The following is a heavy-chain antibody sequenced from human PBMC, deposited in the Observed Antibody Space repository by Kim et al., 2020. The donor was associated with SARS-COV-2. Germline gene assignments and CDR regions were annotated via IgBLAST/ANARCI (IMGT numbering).Heavy chain of an antibody. J-gene: IGHJ3*01. V-gene: IGHV3-66*01. CDR1: EFTVSSNY. D-gene: IGHD3-16*01. CDR3: ARRTGISWGAFDF. CDR2: IYSGGRI. Sequence: GGSLRLSCAASEFTVSSNYMSWVRQAPGKGLEWVSVIYSGGRIYYADSVKGRFTISRDNSKNTLYLQMNSLRAEDTALYYCARRTGISWGAFDFWGQGT.